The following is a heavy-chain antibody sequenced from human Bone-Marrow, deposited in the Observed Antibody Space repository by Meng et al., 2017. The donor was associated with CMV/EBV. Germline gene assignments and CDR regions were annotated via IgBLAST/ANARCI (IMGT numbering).Heavy chain of an antibody. J-gene: IGHJ6*02. CDR2: IFNDGRT. D-gene: IGHD3-3*01. Sequence: GESLKISCAASGLTVSGTYMSWVRQAPGRGLEWVSVIFNDGRTYYADSVKGRFTISRDNSKNTVYLQMNSLRAEDTAVYYCAINNRPDFWSDYGMDVWGQGTTVTVSS. CDR1: GLTVSGTY. V-gene: IGHV3-53*01. CDR3: AINNRPDFWSDYGMDV.